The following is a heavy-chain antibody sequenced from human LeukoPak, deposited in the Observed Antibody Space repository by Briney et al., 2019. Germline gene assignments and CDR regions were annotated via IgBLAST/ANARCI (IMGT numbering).Heavy chain of an antibody. V-gene: IGHV1-8*01. D-gene: IGHD1-26*01. J-gene: IGHJ4*02. Sequence: ASVKVSCKASGYTFTSYDINWVRQATGQGLEWMGWMNPNSGLTGYAQKFQGRVTMTRNTSISTAYMELSSLVSDDTAVYYCARGVGGNYYVGGSQTDNNDYWGQGTLVTVSS. CDR2: MNPNSGLT. CDR1: GYTFTSYD. CDR3: ARGVGGNYYVGGSQTDNNDY.